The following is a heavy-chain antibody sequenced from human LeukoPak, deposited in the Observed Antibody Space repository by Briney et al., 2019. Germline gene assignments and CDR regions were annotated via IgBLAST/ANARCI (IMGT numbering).Heavy chain of an antibody. Sequence: GASVKVSCKTSGYTFTGHYMHWVRQAPGQGPEWMGIINPSGGSTSYAQKFQGRVTMTRDTSTSTVYMELRSLRSDDTAVYYCARGGSGSYYWGFDPWGQGTLVTVSS. CDR1: GYTFTGHY. CDR2: INPSGGST. V-gene: IGHV1-46*01. J-gene: IGHJ5*02. CDR3: ARGGSGSYYWGFDP. D-gene: IGHD1-26*01.